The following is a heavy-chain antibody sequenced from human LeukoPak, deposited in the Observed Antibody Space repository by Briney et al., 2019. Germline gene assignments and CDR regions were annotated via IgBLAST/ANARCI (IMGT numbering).Heavy chain of an antibody. CDR3: ARYLGGRNAFDI. CDR2: IYSGGST. CDR1: SFTVSSNY. D-gene: IGHD3-16*01. V-gene: IGHV3-66*01. Sequence: GGSLRLSCAASSFTVSSNYMNWVRQAPGKGLEWVSVIYSGGSTYYADSVKGRFSISRDNSKDTLYLQMSSLRVEDTAAYYCARYLGGRNAFDIWGQGTMVTVSS. J-gene: IGHJ3*02.